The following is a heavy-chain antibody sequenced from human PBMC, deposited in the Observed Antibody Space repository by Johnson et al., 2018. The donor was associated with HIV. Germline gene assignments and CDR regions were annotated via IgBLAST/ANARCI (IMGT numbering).Heavy chain of an antibody. J-gene: IGHJ3*02. Sequence: QVPLVESGGGLVKPGGSLRLSCAASGFMFSDYYMRWVRQAPGMRLEWFSVLHCLGACILYSVSVTRRFTISRDNAKNSLYLQMNSLRAEDTALYYCASQLGATGAFDIWGQGTMVTVSS. CDR3: ASQLGATGAFDI. D-gene: IGHD1-26*01. V-gene: IGHV3-11*01. CDR2: LHCLGACI. CDR1: GFMFSDYY.